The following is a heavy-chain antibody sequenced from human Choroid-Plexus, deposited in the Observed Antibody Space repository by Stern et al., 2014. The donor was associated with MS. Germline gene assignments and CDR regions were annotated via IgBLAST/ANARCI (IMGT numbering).Heavy chain of an antibody. CDR1: GGSISSYY. CDR2: INTFGRT. D-gene: IGHD3-10*01. V-gene: IGHV4-4*07. CDR3: ARGVLGFGEFPYGMDV. Sequence: QVQLQESGPGKVKPSETLSLTCSVSGGSISSYYCSWVRQPAGKGLEWIWRINTFGRTTFNPSLRGRRTMSGDTSKTQFSLKLKSVTAADTAVYYCARGVLGFGEFPYGMDVWGQGTTVTVSS. J-gene: IGHJ6*02.